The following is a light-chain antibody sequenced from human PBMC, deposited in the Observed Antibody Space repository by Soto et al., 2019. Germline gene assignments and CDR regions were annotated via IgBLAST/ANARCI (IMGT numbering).Light chain of an antibody. CDR3: QQSYSTPLT. V-gene: IGKV1-39*01. J-gene: IGKJ4*01. CDR2: AAS. CDR1: QSISRY. Sequence: IHMTLSASSLSASVGYRVTIPCRASQSISRYLNWYQQKQGKAPKLLIYAASSLQSGAPSRFSGSGYGTDFNLTISSLQPEDFATYYCQQSYSTPLTFGGGTKVDIK.